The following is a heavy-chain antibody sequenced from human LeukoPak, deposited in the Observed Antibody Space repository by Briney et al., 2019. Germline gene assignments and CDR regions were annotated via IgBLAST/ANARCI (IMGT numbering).Heavy chain of an antibody. V-gene: IGHV4-39*01. Sequence: SETLSLTCTVSGGSISSSSYYWGWIRRPPGKGLEWIGSIYYSGSTYYNPSLKSRVTISVDTSKNQFSLKLSSVTAADTAVYYCARGRHYYDSSGYSYYFDYWGQGTLVTVSS. CDR2: IYYSGST. CDR1: GGSISSSSYY. CDR3: ARGRHYYDSSGYSYYFDY. J-gene: IGHJ4*02. D-gene: IGHD3-22*01.